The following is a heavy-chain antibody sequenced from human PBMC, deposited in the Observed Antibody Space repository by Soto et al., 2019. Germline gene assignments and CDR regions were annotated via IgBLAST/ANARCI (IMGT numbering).Heavy chain of an antibody. CDR2: IPDDGTYQ. Sequence: QEQLVESGGGVVQPGRSLRLSCAASGFTFSRYGMHWVRQAPGKGLEWVAVIPDDGTYQYYTDSVKDRFTISRDNSKGTLYLQMNSLRAEDTAVYYCVRDADRAATGFDIWGQGTLVTVSS. CDR1: GFTFSRYG. CDR3: VRDADRAATGFDI. J-gene: IGHJ3*02. D-gene: IGHD1-1*01. V-gene: IGHV3-33*05.